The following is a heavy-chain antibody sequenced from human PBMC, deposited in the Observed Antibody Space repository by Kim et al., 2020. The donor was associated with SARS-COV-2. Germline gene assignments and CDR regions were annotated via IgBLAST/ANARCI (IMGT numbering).Heavy chain of an antibody. CDR3: ARFIQGQPYYYDTTDAFDI. CDR2: IYYSGST. Sequence: SETLSLTCTVSGGSISSYYWSWIRQPPGKGLEWIGYIYYSGSTNYNPSLKSRVTISVDTSKNQFSLKLSSVTAADTAVYYCARFIQGQPYYYDTTDAFDIWGQGTMVTVSS. D-gene: IGHD3-22*01. J-gene: IGHJ3*02. CDR1: GGSISSYY. V-gene: IGHV4-59*08.